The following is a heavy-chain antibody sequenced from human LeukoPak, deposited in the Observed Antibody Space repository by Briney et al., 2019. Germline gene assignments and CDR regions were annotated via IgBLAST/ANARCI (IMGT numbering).Heavy chain of an antibody. CDR3: ARDQLYCTGGYCYFDY. D-gene: IGHD2-8*02. CDR2: ISSDGTRT. J-gene: IGHJ4*02. Sequence: GGSLRLSCAASGFTFSSYWMHWVRQAPGKGLVWVSRISSDGTRTAYADSVKGRFTISRDNAKNTLYVQMNSLRAEDTAVYYCARDQLYCTGGYCYFDYWAREPWSPSPQ. CDR1: GFTFSSYW. V-gene: IGHV3-74*01.